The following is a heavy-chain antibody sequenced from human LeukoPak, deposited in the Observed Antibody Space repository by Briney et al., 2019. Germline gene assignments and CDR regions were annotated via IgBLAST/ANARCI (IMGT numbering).Heavy chain of an antibody. J-gene: IGHJ3*02. V-gene: IGHV3-23*01. D-gene: IGHD3-9*01. CDR1: GFTFSTFA. CDR3: ARGGRYNILTGFRRDRHDAFDI. Sequence: GGSLRLSCAASGFTFSTFAMIWVRQPPGKGLEWVSSIFPSGGEIHYADSLKGRFTISRDNSKNTLYLQMNSLRAEDTAVYYCARGGRYNILTGFRRDRHDAFDIWGQGTLVTVSS. CDR2: IFPSGGEI.